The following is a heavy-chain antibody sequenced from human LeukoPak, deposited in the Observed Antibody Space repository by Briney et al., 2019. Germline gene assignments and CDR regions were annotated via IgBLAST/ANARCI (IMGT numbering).Heavy chain of an antibody. D-gene: IGHD3-10*01. J-gene: IGHJ5*02. CDR2: IDPSDSYT. V-gene: IGHV5-10-1*01. CDR1: GYSFTSYW. Sequence: GESPKISCKGSGYSFTSYWISWVRQMPGKGLEWMGRIDPSDSYTNYSPSFQGHVTISADKSISTAYLQWSSLKASDTAMYYCARRLSYGSGSLYWFDPWGREPWSPSPQ. CDR3: ARRLSYGSGSLYWFDP.